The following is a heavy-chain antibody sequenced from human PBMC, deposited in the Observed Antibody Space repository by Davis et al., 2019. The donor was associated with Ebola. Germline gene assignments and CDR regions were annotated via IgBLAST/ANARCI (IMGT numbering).Heavy chain of an antibody. CDR2: IYYSGST. J-gene: IGHJ4*02. CDR1: GASISSNY. CDR3: ARGTYGDVLTGYHFDY. D-gene: IGHD3-9*01. V-gene: IGHV4-59*08. Sequence: MPSETLSLTCTVSGASISSNYWSWIRQPPGKGLEWIGYIYYSGSTNYNPSLKSRVTISLDTSKNQFSLKLSSVTAADTAVYYCARGTYGDVLTGYHFDYWGQGTLVTVSS.